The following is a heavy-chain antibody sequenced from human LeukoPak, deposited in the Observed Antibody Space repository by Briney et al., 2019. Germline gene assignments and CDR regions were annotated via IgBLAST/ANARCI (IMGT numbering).Heavy chain of an antibody. D-gene: IGHD3/OR15-3a*01. CDR2: IKPDGSEK. J-gene: IGHJ4*02. Sequence: GGSLRLSCAAFGFSFSSCWMSWVRQAPGKGLEWVANIKPDGSEKNYVDSVKGRFTISRDNAKNSVYLQMNSLRAEDTAVYYCASSFGRGAFWGQGTLVTVSS. V-gene: IGHV3-7*05. CDR1: GFSFSSCW. CDR3: ASSFGRGAF.